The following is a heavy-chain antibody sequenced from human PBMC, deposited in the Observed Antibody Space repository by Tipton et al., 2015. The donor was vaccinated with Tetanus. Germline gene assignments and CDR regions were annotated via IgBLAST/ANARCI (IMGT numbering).Heavy chain of an antibody. J-gene: IGHJ5*02. CDR1: GASISDKKYY. CDR2: IYFEGST. Sequence: TLSLTCTVSGASISDKKYYWGWIRQPPGKGLEWIASIYFEGSTYYSPSLESRVTIAVDTSQNVFSLRLTSVTAGDTAVYYCARHLYGYWFDPWGQGALVTVSS. V-gene: IGHV4-39*02. CDR3: ARHLYGYWFDP. D-gene: IGHD2/OR15-2a*01.